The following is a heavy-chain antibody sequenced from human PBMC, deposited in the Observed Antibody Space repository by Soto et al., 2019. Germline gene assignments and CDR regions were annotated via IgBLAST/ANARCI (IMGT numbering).Heavy chain of an antibody. Sequence: GGSLRLSCTASGFTVSSNYMSWVRQAPGKGLEWVSVIYSGGSTYYADSVKGRFTISRDNSKNTLYLQMNSLRAEDTAVYYCARGPLPLYDSSGYYPSDYWGQGTLVTVSS. CDR1: GFTVSSNY. CDR3: ARGPLPLYDSSGYYPSDY. V-gene: IGHV3-53*01. CDR2: IYSGGST. J-gene: IGHJ4*02. D-gene: IGHD3-22*01.